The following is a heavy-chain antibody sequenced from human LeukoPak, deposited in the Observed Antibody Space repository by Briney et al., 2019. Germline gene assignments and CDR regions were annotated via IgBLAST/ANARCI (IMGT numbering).Heavy chain of an antibody. V-gene: IGHV1-2*02. CDR2: INPNSGGT. J-gene: IGHJ5*02. CDR3: ARVAAAEYWFDP. Sequence: ASVKVSCKASGYTFTGYYMHWVRQAPGQGLERMGWINPNSGGTNYAQKFQGRVTMTRDTSISTAYMELSRLRSDDTAVYYCARVAAAEYWFDPWGQGTLVTVSS. CDR1: GYTFTGYY. D-gene: IGHD6-13*01.